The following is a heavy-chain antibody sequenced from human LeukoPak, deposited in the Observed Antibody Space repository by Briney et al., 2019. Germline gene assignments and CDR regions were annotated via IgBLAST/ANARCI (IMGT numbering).Heavy chain of an antibody. CDR3: ARRSSGYYIPWFDP. Sequence: SETLSLTCTVSGGSISSYYWSWIRQPPGKRLECIGYIYYTGTTNYNPSLKSRVTISVDTSKNQFSLRLSSVTAADTAVYYCARRSSGYYIPWFDPWGQGTLVTVSS. D-gene: IGHD3-3*01. CDR2: IYYTGTT. CDR1: GGSISSYY. J-gene: IGHJ5*02. V-gene: IGHV4-59*01.